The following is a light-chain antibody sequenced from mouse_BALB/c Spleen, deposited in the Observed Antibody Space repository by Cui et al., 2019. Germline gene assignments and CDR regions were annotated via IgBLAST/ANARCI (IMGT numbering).Light chain of an antibody. V-gene: IGKV12-44*01. CDR1: ENIYSY. J-gene: IGKJ1*01. Sequence: DIQMTQSPASLSASVGETVTITCRASENIYSYLAWYQQKQGKSPQLLVYNAKTLAEGVPSRFSGSGSGTQFSLKINSLQPEDFGSYYCQHHYGTPPFGGGTKLEIK. CDR3: QHHYGTPP. CDR2: NAK.